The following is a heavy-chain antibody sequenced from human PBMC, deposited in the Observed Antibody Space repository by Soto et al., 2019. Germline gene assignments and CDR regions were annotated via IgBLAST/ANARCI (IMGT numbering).Heavy chain of an antibody. CDR3: ARVHGRGPLPVY. CDR1: GFIFSDFY. J-gene: IGHJ4*02. CDR2: ISSSGSTI. V-gene: IGHV3-11*04. Sequence: GSLRLSCAASGFIFSDFYMSWIRQAPGKGLEWVSYISSSGSTIYYADSMKGRFTISRDNAKNSLYLQMNSLRAEDTAVYYCARVHGRGPLPVYWGQGTLVTVSS. D-gene: IGHD3-10*01.